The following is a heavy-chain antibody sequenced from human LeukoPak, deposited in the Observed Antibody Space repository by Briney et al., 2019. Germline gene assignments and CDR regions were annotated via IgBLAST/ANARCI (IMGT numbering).Heavy chain of an antibody. Sequence: GGSLRLSCAASGFTFSSYGMHWVRQAPGKGLEWVAFIRYDGSNKYYTDSVKGRFTISRDNSKNTLCLQMNSLRAEDTAVYYCARVSANDWYYFDYWGQGTLVTVSS. V-gene: IGHV3-30*02. CDR1: GFTFSSYG. CDR3: ARVSANDWYYFDY. D-gene: IGHD3-9*01. J-gene: IGHJ4*02. CDR2: IRYDGSNK.